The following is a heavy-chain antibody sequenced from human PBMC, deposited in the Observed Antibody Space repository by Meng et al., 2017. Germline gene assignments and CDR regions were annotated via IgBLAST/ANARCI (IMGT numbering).Heavy chain of an antibody. CDR3: ARALKHYYDSSGYRVGYFNY. J-gene: IGHJ4*02. Sequence: LLLQSGAEVKKPGSPVKCSCKASGGTLSSYAISWVRQAPGQGLEWMGGIIPIFGTANYAQKFQGRVTITADESTSTAYMELSSLRSEDTAVYYCARALKHYYDSSGYRVGYFNYWGQGTLVTVSS. V-gene: IGHV1-69*01. CDR2: IIPIFGTA. D-gene: IGHD3-22*01. CDR1: GGTLSSYA.